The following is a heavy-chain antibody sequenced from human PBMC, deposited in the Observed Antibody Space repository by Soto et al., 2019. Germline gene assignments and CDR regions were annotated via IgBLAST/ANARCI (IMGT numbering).Heavy chain of an antibody. CDR3: AKDRGSGSYAANYYYYGMDV. D-gene: IGHD3-10*01. Sequence: GGSLRLSCAASGFSFDDYAIHWVRQAPGKGLEWVSGINWNSGSIGYADSVKGRFTISRDNAKTSLYLQMDSLRVEDTALYYCAKDRGSGSYAANYYYYGMDVWGQGTTVTVSS. J-gene: IGHJ6*02. CDR1: GFSFDDYA. V-gene: IGHV3-9*01. CDR2: INWNSGSI.